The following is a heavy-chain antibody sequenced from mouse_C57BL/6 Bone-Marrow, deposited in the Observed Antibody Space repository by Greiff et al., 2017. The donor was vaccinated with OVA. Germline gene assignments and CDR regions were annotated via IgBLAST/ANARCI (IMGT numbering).Heavy chain of an antibody. V-gene: IGHV1-9*01. CDR2: LLPGSGST. CDR3: ARDLNAY. D-gene: IGHD1-3*01. Sequence: QVQLQQSGAELMKPGASVKLSCKATGYTFTGYWIEWVKQRPGHGLEWIGELLPGSGSTNYNEKFQGKATFTADTSSNTAYMQLSSLTTEDSAIYYCARDLNAYWGQGTLVTVSA. CDR1: GYTFTGYW. J-gene: IGHJ3*01.